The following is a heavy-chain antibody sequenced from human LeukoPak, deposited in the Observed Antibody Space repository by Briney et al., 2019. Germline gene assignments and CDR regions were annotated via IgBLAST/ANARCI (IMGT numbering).Heavy chain of an antibody. J-gene: IGHJ4*02. D-gene: IGHD2/OR15-2a*01. CDR2: IAAYNGAT. V-gene: IGHV1-18*01. CDR3: AREDSNSENF. Sequence: ASVKVSCKASGYPFTSYGLTWVRQTPGQGLQWMGWIAAYNGATNYAQIFQGRISMTTDASTNTGYMELRSLTSDDTAVYYCAREDSNSENFWGQGTLVTVSS. CDR1: GYPFTSYG.